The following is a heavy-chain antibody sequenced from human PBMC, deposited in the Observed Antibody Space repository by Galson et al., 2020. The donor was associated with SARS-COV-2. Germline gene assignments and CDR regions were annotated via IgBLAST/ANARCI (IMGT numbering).Heavy chain of an antibody. CDR2: FDPEDGET. J-gene: IGHJ6*02. D-gene: IGHD6-19*01. V-gene: IGHV1-24*01. CDR1: GYTLTELS. Sequence: ASVKVSCKVSGYTLTELSMHWVRQAPGKGLEWMGGFDPEDGETIYAQKFQGRVTMTEDTSTDTAYMELSSLRSEDTAVYYCATAIAVAGTWDYYYYYYGMDVWGQGTTVTVSS. CDR3: ATAIAVAGTWDYYYYYYGMDV.